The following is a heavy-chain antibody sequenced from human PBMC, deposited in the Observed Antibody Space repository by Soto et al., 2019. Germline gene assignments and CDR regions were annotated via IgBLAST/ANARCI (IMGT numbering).Heavy chain of an antibody. J-gene: IGHJ4*02. Sequence: PGGSLRLSCAASGFTFSSYWMDWVRQAPGKGLEWVANTNPDGSEKHHVDSVRGRFTISRDNAKNFLYLQMSSLTAEDSALYFCSRSLDSWGQGTLVTVSS. CDR2: TNPDGSEK. CDR3: SRSLDS. V-gene: IGHV3-7*01. CDR1: GFTFSSYW.